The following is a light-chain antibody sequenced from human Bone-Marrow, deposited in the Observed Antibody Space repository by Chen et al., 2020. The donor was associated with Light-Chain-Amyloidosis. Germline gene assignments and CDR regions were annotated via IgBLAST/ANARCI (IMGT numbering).Light chain of an antibody. CDR1: SGSIATNY. J-gene: IGLJ3*02. Sequence: NFMLTQPHSVSESPGKTVIISCTRSSGSIATNYVQWYQQRPGSSPTTVIYEDDQRPSGVPDRFSGAIDRPSNSASLTISGLKTEDEADYYCQSYQGSSQGVFGGGTKLTVL. V-gene: IGLV6-57*01. CDR2: EDD. CDR3: QSYQGSSQGV.